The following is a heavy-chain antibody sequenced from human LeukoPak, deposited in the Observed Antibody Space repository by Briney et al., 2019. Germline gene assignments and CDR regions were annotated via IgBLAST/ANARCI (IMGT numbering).Heavy chain of an antibody. V-gene: IGHV4-59*01. CDR1: GGSISTYY. Sequence: SETLSLTCIVSGGSISTYYWTWIRQPPGKGLEWIGYVFYTGSTNCNPSLQSRVTVSVDTSKNQFSLQLTSVAAADTAVYYCVRLDPQFDSFDVWGQGTLVTVSS. J-gene: IGHJ3*01. D-gene: IGHD6-19*01. CDR3: VRLDPQFDSFDV. CDR2: VFYTGST.